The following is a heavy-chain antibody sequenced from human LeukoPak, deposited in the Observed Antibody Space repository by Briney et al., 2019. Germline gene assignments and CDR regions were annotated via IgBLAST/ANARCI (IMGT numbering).Heavy chain of an antibody. D-gene: IGHD6-19*01. CDR2: FDPEDGET. V-gene: IGHV1-24*01. J-gene: IGHJ6*04. CDR3: ATDSFFGRSGWYEGMDV. Sequence: ASVKVSCKVSGYTLTELSMHWVRQAPGKGLEWMGGFDPEDGETIYAQKFRGRVTMTEDTSTDTAYMELSSLRSEDTAVYYCATDSFFGRSGWYEGMDVWGKGTTVTVSS. CDR1: GYTLTELS.